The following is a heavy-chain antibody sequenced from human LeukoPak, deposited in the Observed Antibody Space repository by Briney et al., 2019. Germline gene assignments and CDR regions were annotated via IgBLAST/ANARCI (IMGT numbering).Heavy chain of an antibody. V-gene: IGHV3-7*03. CDR2: IKQDGSEK. CDR3: AKGSYDYAGGYFDY. CDR1: GFTFSSYW. Sequence: GGSLRLSCAASGFTFSSYWMSWVRQAPGKGLEWVANIKQDGSEKYYVDSVKGRFTISRDNSKNTLYLQMNSLRAEDTAVYYCAKGSYDYAGGYFDYWGQGTLVTVSS. D-gene: IGHD3-16*01. J-gene: IGHJ4*02.